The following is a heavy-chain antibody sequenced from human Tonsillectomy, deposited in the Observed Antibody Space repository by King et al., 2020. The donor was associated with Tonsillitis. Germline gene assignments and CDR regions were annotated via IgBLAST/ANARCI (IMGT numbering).Heavy chain of an antibody. CDR2: INWNGGST. CDR1: GLSLDDYA. V-gene: IGHV3-20*04. CDR3: ARAGQWLPTTHDLDY. D-gene: IGHD6-19*01. Sequence: QLVQSGGGVVRPGGSLRLSCAASGLSLDDYAMGWVRQAPGKGLEWVSGINWNGGSTGYADSVKGRFTISRDNAKNSLYLQMNSLRAEDTALYYCARAGQWLPTTHDLDYWGQGTLVTVSS. J-gene: IGHJ4*02.